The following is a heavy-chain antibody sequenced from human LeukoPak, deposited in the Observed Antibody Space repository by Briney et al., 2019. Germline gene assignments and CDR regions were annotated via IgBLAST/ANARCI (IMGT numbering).Heavy chain of an antibody. Sequence: GGSLRLSCAASGFTFDDYTMHWVRQAPGKGLEWVSLISWDGGSTYYADSVKGRFTISRDNSKNSLYLQMNSLRTEDTALYYCAKDIGGYCSGGSCYSGGAFDIWGQGTMVTVSS. V-gene: IGHV3-43*01. J-gene: IGHJ3*02. D-gene: IGHD2-15*01. CDR3: AKDIGGYCSGGSCYSGGAFDI. CDR1: GFTFDDYT. CDR2: ISWDGGST.